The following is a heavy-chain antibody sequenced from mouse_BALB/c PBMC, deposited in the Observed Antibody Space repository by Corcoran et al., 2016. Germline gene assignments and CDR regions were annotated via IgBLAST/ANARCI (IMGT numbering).Heavy chain of an antibody. J-gene: IGHJ4*01. CDR2: INHYTGEP. V-gene: IGHV9-3-1*01. CDR1: GYTFTNYG. Sequence: QIQLAQSGPELKKPGETVKLSCNASGYTFTNYGMNWVKTAPGKGLKWMGWINHYTGEPTYADDFKGRFAFSLETSASTAYLQINNLKNEDTATYFCAREPYAMDYWGQGTSVTVSS. CDR3: AREPYAMDY.